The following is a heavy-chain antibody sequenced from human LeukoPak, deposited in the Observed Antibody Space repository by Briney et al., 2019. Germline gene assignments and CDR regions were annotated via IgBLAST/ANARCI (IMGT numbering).Heavy chain of an antibody. Sequence: GGSLRLSCKVSGFTFDDYAMHWVRHTPGKGLEWVSGITWNRDNIGYGDSVKGRFTISRDNVKNVLYLQMNSLRPEDTALYYCAKDLSSAITSALVLDVWGQGTTVIVS. J-gene: IGHJ6*02. CDR2: ITWNRDNI. D-gene: IGHD3-22*01. CDR3: AKDLSSAITSALVLDV. V-gene: IGHV3-9*01. CDR1: GFTFDDYA.